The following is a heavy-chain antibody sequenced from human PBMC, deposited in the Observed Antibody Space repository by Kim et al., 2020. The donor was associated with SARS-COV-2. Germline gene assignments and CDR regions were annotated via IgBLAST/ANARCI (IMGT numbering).Heavy chain of an antibody. CDR3: ARGNYDILTGYLKNYFYYYMDV. D-gene: IGHD3-9*01. CDR2: IGTAGDT. J-gene: IGHJ6*03. CDR1: GFTFSSYD. Sequence: GGSLRLSCAASGFTFSSYDMHWVRQATGKDLEWVSAIGTAGDTYYPGSVKGRFTISRENAKNSLYLQMNSLRAGDTAVYYCARGNYDILTGYLKNYFYYYMDVWGKGTTVTVSS. V-gene: IGHV3-13*01.